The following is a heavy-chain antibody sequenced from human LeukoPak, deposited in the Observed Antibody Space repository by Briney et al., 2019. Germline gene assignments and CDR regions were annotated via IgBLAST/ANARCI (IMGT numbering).Heavy chain of an antibody. J-gene: IGHJ3*02. CDR3: ANLYYYDSSGYDAFDI. D-gene: IGHD3-22*01. V-gene: IGHV3-7*01. CDR1: GFTFSSYW. Sequence: GGSLRLSCAASGFTFSSYWMSWVRQAPGKGLEWVANIKQDGSEEYYVDSVKGRFTISRDNAKNSLYLQMNSLRAEDTAVYYCANLYYYDSSGYDAFDIWGQGTMVTVSS. CDR2: IKQDGSEE.